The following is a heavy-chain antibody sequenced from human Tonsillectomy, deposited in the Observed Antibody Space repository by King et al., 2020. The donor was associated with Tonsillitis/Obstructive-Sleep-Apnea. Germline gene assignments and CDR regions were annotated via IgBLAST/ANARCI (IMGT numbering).Heavy chain of an antibody. Sequence: VQLVQSGAEVKKPGESLSISCEGSGYSFTSYWITWVRQMPGKGLEWMGRIDPSDSYTNYSPSFQGQVTISAAKSISTAYLQWSTLKASDSAMYYCARHRMSGYDSAFDYWGQGTLVTVSA. CDR3: ARHRMSGYDSAFDY. D-gene: IGHD5-12*01. V-gene: IGHV5-10-1*03. CDR2: IDPSDSYT. CDR1: GYSFTSYW. J-gene: IGHJ4*02.